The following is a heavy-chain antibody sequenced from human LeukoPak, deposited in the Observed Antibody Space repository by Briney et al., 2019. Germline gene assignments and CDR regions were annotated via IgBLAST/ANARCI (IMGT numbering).Heavy chain of an antibody. CDR1: GFTVSSSY. D-gene: IGHD4-17*01. CDR2: FYRGDST. CDR3: ARLSSTAPVTYFDY. V-gene: IGHV3-53*05. J-gene: IGHJ4*02. Sequence: GGSLRLSCAASGFTVSSSYMYWVRQAPGKGLEWVSFFYRGDSTYYAESVRGRFTISRDNSKNTLYLQMNSLRAEDTAVYYCARLSSTAPVTYFDYWGQGTLVTVSS.